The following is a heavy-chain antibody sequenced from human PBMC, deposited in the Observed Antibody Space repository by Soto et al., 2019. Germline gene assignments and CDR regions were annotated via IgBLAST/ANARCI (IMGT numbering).Heavy chain of an antibody. CDR1: GFSLSTSGVG. CDR2: IYWNDDK. J-gene: IGHJ4*02. Sequence: GSGPTLVNHTQTLTLTCTFSGFSLSTSGVGVGWIRQPPGKALEWLALIYWNDDKRYSPSLKSRLTITKDTSKNQVVLTMTNMDPVDTATYYCAHRTYYYDSSGYPMGSYFDYWGQGTLVTVS. CDR3: AHRTYYYDSSGYPMGSYFDY. V-gene: IGHV2-5*01. D-gene: IGHD3-22*01.